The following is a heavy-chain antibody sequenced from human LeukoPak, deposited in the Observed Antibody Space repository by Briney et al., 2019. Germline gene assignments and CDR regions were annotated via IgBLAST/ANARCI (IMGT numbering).Heavy chain of an antibody. CDR1: GYTLTSFD. CDR2: MNPYTHKT. J-gene: IGHJ4*02. D-gene: IGHD3-22*01. V-gene: IGHV1-8*03. Sequence: ASVKVSCKTSGYTLTSFDINWVRQATGQGLEWLGWMNPYTHKTGYAQKFQGRVTFTGDTSIRTAYMEVSNLTSEDTAVYYCARAPSPYYYDSSAYYSDYWGQGTLVTVSS. CDR3: ARAPSPYYYDSSAYYSDY.